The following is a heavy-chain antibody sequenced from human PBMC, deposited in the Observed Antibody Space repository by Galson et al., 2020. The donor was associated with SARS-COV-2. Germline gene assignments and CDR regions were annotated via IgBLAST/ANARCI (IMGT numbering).Heavy chain of an antibody. CDR3: ARAVVGADDAEYFQH. CDR2: IYYSGST. V-gene: IGHV4-31*03. CDR1: GGSISSGGYY. J-gene: IGHJ1*01. D-gene: IGHD1-26*01. Sequence: SETLFLTCTVSGGSISSGGYYWSWIRQHPGKGLEWIGYIYYSGSTYYNPSLKSRVTISVDTSKNQFSLKLSSVTAADTAVYYCARAVVGADDAEYFQHCGQGTLVTVSS.